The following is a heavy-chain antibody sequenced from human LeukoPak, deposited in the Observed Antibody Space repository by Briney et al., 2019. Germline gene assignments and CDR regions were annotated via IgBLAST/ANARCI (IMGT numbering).Heavy chain of an antibody. V-gene: IGHV1-69*05. CDR2: IIPIFGTV. Sequence: SVKVSCKASGGTFSSYTINWVRQAPGQGLEWMGGIIPIFGTVNYAQKFQGRLTITTDESTNTAYMELSSLRSEDTAVYYCARGGGHNSYWYLQHWGQGTLVTVSS. D-gene: IGHD5-24*01. J-gene: IGHJ1*01. CDR3: ARGGGHNSYWYLQH. CDR1: GGTFSSYT.